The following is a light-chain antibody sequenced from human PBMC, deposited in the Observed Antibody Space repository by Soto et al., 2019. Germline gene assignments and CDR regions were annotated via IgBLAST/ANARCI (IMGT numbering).Light chain of an antibody. J-gene: IGLJ2*01. CDR2: RND. CDR1: NSNIGAGYD. V-gene: IGLV1-40*01. CDR3: HAYDTRLSGML. Sequence: QSVLTQPPSVSGAPGQRVTISCAGSNSNIGAGYDVHWYQQLPGTAPKLLIYRNDNRPSGVPDRFSGSKSGTSASLAITGLQAEDEADYYCHAYDTRLSGMLFGGGTKLTVL.